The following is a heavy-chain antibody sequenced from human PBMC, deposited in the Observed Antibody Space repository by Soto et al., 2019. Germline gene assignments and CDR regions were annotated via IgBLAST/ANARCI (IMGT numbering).Heavy chain of an antibody. CDR1: GYTFTTYG. J-gene: IGHJ6*02. CDR3: ARDLGLELPTHMDV. CDR2: ISTYNGKT. Sequence: AAVKVSCKASGYTFTTYGFSWVRQAPGQGLEWMGWISTYNGKTNLPQKLQGRVTMTTDTSTSTAYMELTSLRSDDTAVYYCARDLGLELPTHMDVWGQGTTVTVSS. V-gene: IGHV1-18*01. D-gene: IGHD1-1*01.